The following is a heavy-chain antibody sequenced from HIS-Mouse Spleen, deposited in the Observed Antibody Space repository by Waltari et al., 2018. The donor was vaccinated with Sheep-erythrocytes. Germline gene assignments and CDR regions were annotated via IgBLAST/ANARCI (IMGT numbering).Heavy chain of an antibody. V-gene: IGHV3-21*01. CDR3: ARDRAAEAFDI. CDR2: ISSSSSYI. CDR1: GFTFSSYS. Sequence: EVQLVESGGGLVKPGGSLRLSCSASGFTFSSYSMNWVRQAPGKGLEWVSSISSSSSYIYYADSVKGRFTISRDNAKNSLYLQMNSLRAEDTAVYYCARDRAAEAFDIWGQGTMVTVSS. J-gene: IGHJ3*02. D-gene: IGHD6-13*01.